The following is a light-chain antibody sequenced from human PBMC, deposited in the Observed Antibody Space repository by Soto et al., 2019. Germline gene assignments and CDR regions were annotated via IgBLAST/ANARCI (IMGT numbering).Light chain of an antibody. V-gene: IGLV2-14*01. CDR2: EVS. CDR1: SSDVGGYKY. CDR3: SSYTSTTLVV. Sequence: QSALTQPASVSGSPGQSITISCTGTSSDVGGYKYVSWYQHHPGKAPKLMIYEVSNRPSGVSNRFSGSKSGNTASLTISGLQPEDEADYYCSSYTSTTLVVFGGGTQLTVL. J-gene: IGLJ2*01.